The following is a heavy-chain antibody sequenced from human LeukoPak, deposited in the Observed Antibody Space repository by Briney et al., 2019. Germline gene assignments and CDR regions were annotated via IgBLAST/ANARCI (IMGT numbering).Heavy chain of an antibody. CDR2: IAGSGIST. Sequence: GGSLRLSCAASGFTFSSSAMNWVRQAPGKGLEWVAAIAGSGISTYYADSVKGRFTVSRDNSKNTLYLQMNSLRAEDTALYYCAKDRDRITMVRGPFDYWGQGTLVTVPS. V-gene: IGHV3-23*01. J-gene: IGHJ4*02. D-gene: IGHD3-10*01. CDR1: GFTFSSSA. CDR3: AKDRDRITMVRGPFDY.